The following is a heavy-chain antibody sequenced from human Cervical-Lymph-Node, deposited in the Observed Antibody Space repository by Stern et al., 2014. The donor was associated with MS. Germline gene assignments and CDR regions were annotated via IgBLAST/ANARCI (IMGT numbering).Heavy chain of an antibody. J-gene: IGHJ6*02. Sequence: EMQLVESGGGLAKPGGSLRLSCAASGFTFTNYHMNWVRQAPGKGLQWVSSISTGGNYIFYADSLKGRFTISRDNAKGSVDLQMNSLRVDDTAVYYCARGYAHLDVWGQGTTVTVSS. CDR1: GFTFTNYH. D-gene: IGHD5-12*01. V-gene: IGHV3-21*01. CDR2: ISTGGNYI. CDR3: ARGYAHLDV.